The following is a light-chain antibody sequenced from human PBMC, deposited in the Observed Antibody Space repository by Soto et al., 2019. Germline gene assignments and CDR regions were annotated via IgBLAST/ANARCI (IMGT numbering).Light chain of an antibody. J-gene: IGKJ1*01. Sequence: DIQMTQSPSTLSASIGDRVTITCRASESIRTWLAWYQHKPGEAPKLLIYDASSLESGVPSRFSGSGSGTEFTLTISNLQPDDFATYFCQQYNNYPRTFGQGTKVDI. CDR3: QQYNNYPRT. CDR2: DAS. CDR1: ESIRTW. V-gene: IGKV1-5*01.